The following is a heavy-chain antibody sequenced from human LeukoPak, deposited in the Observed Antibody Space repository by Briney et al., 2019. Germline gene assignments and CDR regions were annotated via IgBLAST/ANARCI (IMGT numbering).Heavy chain of an antibody. D-gene: IGHD6-13*01. CDR2: IYPGDSDT. Sequence: GESLQISCKGSGYSFTSYWIGWVRQMPGKGLEWMGIIYPGDSDTRYSPSFQGQVTISADKSISTAYLQWSSLKASDTAMYYCARRPGIAAAGTFYDYWGQGTLVTVSS. J-gene: IGHJ4*02. V-gene: IGHV5-51*01. CDR3: ARRPGIAAAGTFYDY. CDR1: GYSFTSYW.